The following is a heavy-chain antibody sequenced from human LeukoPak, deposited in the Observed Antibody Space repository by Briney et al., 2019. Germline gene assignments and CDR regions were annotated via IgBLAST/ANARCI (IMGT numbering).Heavy chain of an antibody. CDR1: GGSISSYY. V-gene: IGHV4-59*08. CDR3: ARPRIAARMDAFDI. Sequence: SETLSLTCTVSGGSISSYYWSWIRQPPGKGLEWIGYIYYSGSTNYNPSLKSRVTISVDTSKNQFSLKLSSVTAAGTAVYYCARPRIAARMDAFDIWGQGTMVTVSS. J-gene: IGHJ3*02. D-gene: IGHD6-13*01. CDR2: IYYSGST.